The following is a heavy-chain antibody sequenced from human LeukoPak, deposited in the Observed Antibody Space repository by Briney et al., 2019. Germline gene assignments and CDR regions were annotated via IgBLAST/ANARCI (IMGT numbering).Heavy chain of an antibody. CDR2: ISYDGSNK. CDR3: AKDLIYYYDSSGYVPDGSVFDY. D-gene: IGHD3-22*01. V-gene: IGHV3-30*04. Sequence: GGSLRLSCAASGFTFSSYAMDWVRQAPGKGLEWVAVISYDGSNKYYADSVKGRFTISRDNSKNTLYLQMNSLRAEDTAVYYCAKDLIYYYDSSGYVPDGSVFDYWGQGTLVTVSS. CDR1: GFTFSSYA. J-gene: IGHJ4*02.